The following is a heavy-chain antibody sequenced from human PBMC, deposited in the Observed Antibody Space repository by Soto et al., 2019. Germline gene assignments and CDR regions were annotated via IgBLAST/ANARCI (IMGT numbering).Heavy chain of an antibody. CDR2: IIPIFGTA. CDR3: ARDVVAATRYYYYYGMDV. Sequence: AASVKVSCKASGGTFSSYAISWVRQAPGQGLEWMGGIIPIFGTANYAQKFQGRVTITADESTSTAYMELSSLRSEDTAVYYCARDVVAATRYYYYYGMDVWGQGTTVTVSS. D-gene: IGHD2-15*01. J-gene: IGHJ6*02. CDR1: GGTFSSYA. V-gene: IGHV1-69*13.